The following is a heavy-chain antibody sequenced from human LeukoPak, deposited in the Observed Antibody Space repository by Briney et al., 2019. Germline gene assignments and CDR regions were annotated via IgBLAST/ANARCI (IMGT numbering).Heavy chain of an antibody. D-gene: IGHD3-10*01. CDR2: INHSGSS. CDR3: ARGFRMIRGVFISFRVFDI. CDR1: GGSISSFY. V-gene: IGHV4-34*01. Sequence: SETLSLTCSVSGGSISSFYCNWMRQPAGKGLEWIGEINHSGSSNYNPSLKSRVTISVDTSKNQFSLKLSSVTAADTAVYYCARGFRMIRGVFISFRVFDIWGPGTMVTVSS. J-gene: IGHJ3*02.